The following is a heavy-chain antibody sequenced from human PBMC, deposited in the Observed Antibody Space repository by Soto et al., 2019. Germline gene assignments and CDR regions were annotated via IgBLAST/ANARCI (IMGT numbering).Heavy chain of an antibody. D-gene: IGHD6-6*01. CDR3: ARGRGSSSNNFFDP. Sequence: GASVKVSCKASGYTFINYYLHWVRQAPGQGLEWMGWINPNSGSTNYAQKFQGRVTMTRDTSISTAYMELTSLTSDDTAVYYCARGRGSSSNNFFDPWGQGTLVTVSS. CDR1: GYTFINYY. J-gene: IGHJ5*02. V-gene: IGHV1-2*02. CDR2: INPNSGST.